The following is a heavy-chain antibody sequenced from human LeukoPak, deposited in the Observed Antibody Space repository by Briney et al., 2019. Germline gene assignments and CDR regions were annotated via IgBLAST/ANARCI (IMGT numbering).Heavy chain of an antibody. J-gene: IGHJ3*02. CDR2: TYYRSKWYN. Sequence: SRTLSLTCAISGDSVSSNSAAWNWIRQSPSRGLEWLGRTYYRSKWYNDYAVSVKSRITINPDTSKNQFSLQLNSVTPEDTAVYYCARESSQLWFGELLPDAFDIWGQGTMVTVSS. CDR3: ARESSQLWFGELLPDAFDI. V-gene: IGHV6-1*01. CDR1: GDSVSSNSAA. D-gene: IGHD3-10*01.